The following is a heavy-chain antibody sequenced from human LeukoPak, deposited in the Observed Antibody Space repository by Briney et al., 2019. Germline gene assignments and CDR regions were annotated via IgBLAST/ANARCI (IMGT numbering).Heavy chain of an antibody. V-gene: IGHV3-74*01. CDR2: INNDGSSR. D-gene: IGHD1-26*01. CDR1: GFIFSNYR. J-gene: IGHJ4*02. Sequence: GSLRLSCAVSGFIFSNYRMQWVRQAPGKGLVWVSHINNDGSSRNYADSVKGRFTVSRDNAKNTLYLQMNSLRADDTAVYYCTRSPSLGGSYWGFDYWGQGTLLTVSS. CDR3: TRSPSLGGSYWGFDY.